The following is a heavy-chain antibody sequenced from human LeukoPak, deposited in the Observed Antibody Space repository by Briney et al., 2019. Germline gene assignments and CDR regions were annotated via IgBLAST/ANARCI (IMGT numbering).Heavy chain of an antibody. Sequence: SGTLSLTCAVSGGSISSSNWWSWVRQPPGKGLEWIGEIYPSGSTNYNPSLKSRVTISVDKSKNHLSLKLSSVTAADTAMYYCARWNYYDNRGYSDDAFVIWGQGTMVTVSS. V-gene: IGHV4-4*02. J-gene: IGHJ3*02. CDR1: GGSISSSNW. CDR3: ARWNYYDNRGYSDDAFVI. CDR2: IYPSGST. D-gene: IGHD3-22*01.